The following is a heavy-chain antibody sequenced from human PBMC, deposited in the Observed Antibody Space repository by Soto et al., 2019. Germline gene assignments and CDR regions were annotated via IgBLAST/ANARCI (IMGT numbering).Heavy chain of an antibody. CDR3: ERDRGLRFSPAGY. CDR2: ISSSSSYI. CDR1: GFTFSSYS. J-gene: IGHJ4*02. D-gene: IGHD3-3*01. Sequence: GGSLRLSCAASGFTFSSYSMNWVRQAPGKGLEWVSSISSSSSYIYYADSVKGRFTISRDNAKNSLYLQMNSLRAEDTAVYYCERDRGLRFSPAGYWGQGTLVTVSS. V-gene: IGHV3-21*01.